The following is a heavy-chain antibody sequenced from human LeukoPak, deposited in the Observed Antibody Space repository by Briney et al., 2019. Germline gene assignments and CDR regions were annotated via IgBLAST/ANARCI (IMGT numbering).Heavy chain of an antibody. V-gene: IGHV3-23*01. J-gene: IGHJ4*02. CDR1: GFTFSSYA. D-gene: IGHD3-22*01. CDR3: AKASGGKYYDSSGSDVLRPPIDY. CDR2: ISGSGGST. Sequence: HPGGSLRLSCAASGFTFSSYAMSWVRQAPGKGLEWVSAISGSGGSTYYADSVKGRFTISRDNSRNTLYLQMNSLRAEDTAVYYCAKASGGKYYDSSGSDVLRPPIDYWGQGTLVTVSS.